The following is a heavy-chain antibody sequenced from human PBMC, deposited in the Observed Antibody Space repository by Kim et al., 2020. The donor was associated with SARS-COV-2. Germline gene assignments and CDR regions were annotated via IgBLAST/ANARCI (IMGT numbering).Heavy chain of an antibody. V-gene: IGHV3-74*01. Sequence: ADSVKGRFTISRDNAKTTLYLQMNSLRAEDTAVYYCARRQFTSGYYYFDYWGQGTLVTVSS. J-gene: IGHJ4*02. CDR3: ARRQFTSGYYYFDY. D-gene: IGHD5-12*01.